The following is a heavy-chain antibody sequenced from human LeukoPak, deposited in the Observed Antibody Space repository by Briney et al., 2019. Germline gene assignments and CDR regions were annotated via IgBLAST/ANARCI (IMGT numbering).Heavy chain of an antibody. CDR1: GFTFSSYG. CDR3: AKYCRSSSCNANSYYGMDV. Sequence: GGSLRLSCAASGFTFSSYGMSWVRQAPGKGLEWVSAISDAPDGGKTFYADSVKGRFSISRDNSENMLYLQMNSLRAEDTAVYFCAKYCRSSSCNANSYYGMDVWGQGTTVTVSS. CDR2: ISDAPDGGKT. V-gene: IGHV3-23*01. J-gene: IGHJ6*02. D-gene: IGHD2-2*01.